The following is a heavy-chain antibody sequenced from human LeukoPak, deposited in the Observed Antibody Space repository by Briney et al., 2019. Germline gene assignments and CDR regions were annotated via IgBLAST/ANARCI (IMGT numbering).Heavy chain of an antibody. V-gene: IGHV4-34*01. CDR1: GGSFSVYY. D-gene: IGHD5-24*01. CDR3: ASHKTPGYNPVDY. CDR2: INHSGST. Sequence: PSETLSLTCAVYGGSFSVYYWSWIRQPPGKGLEWIGEINHSGSTNYNPSLKSRVTISVDTSKNQFSLKLSSVTAADTAVYYCASHKTPGYNPVDYWGQGTLVTVSS. J-gene: IGHJ4*02.